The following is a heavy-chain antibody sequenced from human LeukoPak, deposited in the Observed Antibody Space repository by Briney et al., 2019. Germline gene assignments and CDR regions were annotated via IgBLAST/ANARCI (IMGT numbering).Heavy chain of an antibody. CDR1: EFTFSNSG. CDR2: IKQDGSEK. D-gene: IGHD3-10*01. CDR3: AREHGSGSYPMDV. J-gene: IGHJ6*03. V-gene: IGHV3-7*01. Sequence: PGGSLRLSCAASEFTFSNSGFHWVRQAPGKGLEWVANIKQDGSEKYYVDSVKGRFTISRDNAKNSLYLQMNSLRAEDTAVYYCAREHGSGSYPMDVWGKGTTVTISS.